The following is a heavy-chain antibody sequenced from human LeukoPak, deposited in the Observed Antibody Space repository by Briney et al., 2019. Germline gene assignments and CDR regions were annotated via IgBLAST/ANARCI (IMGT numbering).Heavy chain of an antibody. J-gene: IGHJ4*01. CDR3: ERGRSGTHWGLGSHFDS. D-gene: IGHD7-27*01. CDR1: GYTFTDNY. CDR2: INPNNGGT. Sequence: GASVTVSCKTSGYTFTDNYMHWVRRAPGQGLEWMGWINPNNGGTNYAQKFQGRVTVTLDTSISVVYMDLSRLTSEDTAVYYCERGRSGTHWGLGSHFDSWGHGTLVTVSS. V-gene: IGHV1-2*02.